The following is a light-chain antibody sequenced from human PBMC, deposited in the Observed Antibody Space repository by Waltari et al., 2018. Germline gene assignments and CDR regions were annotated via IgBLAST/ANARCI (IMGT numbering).Light chain of an antibody. Sequence: QSVLTQPPSASGAPGQRVTLTCSIGSSNIGSNTVNWYQQFPGTAPKLLMFNDDPRASGGPGRFSGARSVTSASLAVSGLQSEHEASYYGAAGDDTLKGLFGGGTTLTVL. CDR1: SSNIGSNT. CDR2: NDD. CDR3: AAGDDTLKGL. V-gene: IGLV1-44*01. J-gene: IGLJ3*02.